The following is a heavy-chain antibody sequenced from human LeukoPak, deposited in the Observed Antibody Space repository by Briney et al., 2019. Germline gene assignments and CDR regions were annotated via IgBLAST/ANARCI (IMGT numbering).Heavy chain of an antibody. V-gene: IGHV3-11*01. CDR2: ISSSGSTI. CDR3: ARVDYDILTGYYTSLSRNWFDP. CDR1: GFTFSDYY. Sequence: KPGRSLRLSCAASGFTFSDYYMSWIRQAPGKGLEWVSYISSSGSTIYYADSVKGRFTISRDNAKNSLYLQMNSLRAEDTAVYYCARVDYDILTGYYTSLSRNWFDPWGQGTLVTVSS. D-gene: IGHD3-9*01. J-gene: IGHJ5*02.